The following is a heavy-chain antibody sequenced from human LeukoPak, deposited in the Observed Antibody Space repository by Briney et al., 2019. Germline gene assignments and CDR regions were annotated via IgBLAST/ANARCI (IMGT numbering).Heavy chain of an antibody. Sequence: SETLSLTCTVSGGSISSYYWSWIRQPPGKGLEWIGYIYYSGSTNYNPSLKSRVTISVDTSKNQFSLKLSSVTAADTAVYYCARARSVGHVPRGAFDVWGQGTMVTVSS. CDR2: IYYSGST. V-gene: IGHV4-59*12. D-gene: IGHD6-6*01. CDR1: GGSISSYY. J-gene: IGHJ3*01. CDR3: ARARSVGHVPRGAFDV.